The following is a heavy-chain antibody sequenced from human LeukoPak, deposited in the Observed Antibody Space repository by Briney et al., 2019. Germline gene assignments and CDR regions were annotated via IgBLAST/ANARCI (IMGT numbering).Heavy chain of an antibody. CDR3: ARYYYGSGSYWFDP. J-gene: IGHJ5*02. V-gene: IGHV3-21*01. CDR1: GFTFSSYS. Sequence: GRSLRLSRAASGFTFSSYSMNWVRQAPGKGLEWVSSISSSSSYIYYADSVKGRITISRDNAKNSLYLQMNSLRAEDTAVYYCARYYYGSGSYWFDPWGQGTLVTVSS. D-gene: IGHD3-10*01. CDR2: ISSSSSYI.